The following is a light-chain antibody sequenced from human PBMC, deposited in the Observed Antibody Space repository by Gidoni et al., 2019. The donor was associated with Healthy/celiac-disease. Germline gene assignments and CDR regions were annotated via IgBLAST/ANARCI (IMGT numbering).Light chain of an antibody. CDR1: QDISNY. CDR2: DAS. Sequence: DIQIPLSPSSLSASVGDRVTITCQASQDISNYLNWYQQKPGKAPKLLIYDASNLETGVPSRFSGSGSGTDFTFTISSLQPEDFATYYCQQYYNLPLTFGGGTKVEIK. V-gene: IGKV1-33*01. CDR3: QQYYNLPLT. J-gene: IGKJ4*02.